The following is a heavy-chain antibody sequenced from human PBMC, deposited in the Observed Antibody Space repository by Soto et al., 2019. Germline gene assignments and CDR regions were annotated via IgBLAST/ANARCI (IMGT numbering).Heavy chain of an antibody. D-gene: IGHD1-26*01. V-gene: IGHV3-23*01. CDR1: GFTFSSYA. CDR2: ISGSGGST. Sequence: GGSLRLSCAASGFTFSSYAMSWVRQAPGKGLEWVSAISGSGGSTYYADSVKGRFTISRDNSKSTLYLQMNSLRAEDTAVYYCANEPRAWELPTHDAFDIWGQGTMVTVSS. J-gene: IGHJ3*02. CDR3: ANEPRAWELPTHDAFDI.